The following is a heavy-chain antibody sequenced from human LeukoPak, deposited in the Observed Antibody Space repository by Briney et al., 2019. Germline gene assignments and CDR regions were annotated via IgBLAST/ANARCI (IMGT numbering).Heavy chain of an antibody. J-gene: IGHJ4*02. D-gene: IGHD3-10*01. CDR2: IYYSGST. CDR1: GGSISSYY. CDR3: ARSPPPYYYGSGSSINYFDY. Sequence: PSETLSLTCTVSGGSISSYYWSWIRQPPGKGLEYIGYIYYSGSTNYNPSLKSRVTISVDTSKNQFSLKLSSVTAADTAVYYCARSPPPYYYGSGSSINYFDYWGQGILVTVSS. V-gene: IGHV4-59*01.